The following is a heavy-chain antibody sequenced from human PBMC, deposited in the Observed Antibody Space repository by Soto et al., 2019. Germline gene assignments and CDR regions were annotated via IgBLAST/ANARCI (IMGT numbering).Heavy chain of an antibody. Sequence: XGSLRLSCASSVFTFSSYSMNCVRQSPGKWLEWVSSISSSSSYIYYADSVKGRLTISRDNAKNSLYLQMNSLRAEDTAVYYCARLKSLDAPFDYWGPGTLVSVSS. D-gene: IGHD1-1*01. CDR3: ARLKSLDAPFDY. J-gene: IGHJ4*02. CDR2: ISSSSSYI. V-gene: IGHV3-21*01. CDR1: VFTFSSYS.